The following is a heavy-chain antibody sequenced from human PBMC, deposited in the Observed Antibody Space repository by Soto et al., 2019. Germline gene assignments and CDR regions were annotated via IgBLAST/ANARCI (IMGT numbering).Heavy chain of an antibody. D-gene: IGHD5-12*01. CDR1: GGSISSYY. V-gene: IGHV4-59*01. CDR2: IYYSGST. J-gene: IGHJ5*02. Sequence: SETLSLTCTVSGGSISSYYWSWIRQPPGKGLEWIGYIYYSGSTNYNPSLKSRVTISVDTSKNQFPLKLSSVTAADTAVYYCARDRLPSSWFDPWGQGTLVTVSS. CDR3: ARDRLPSSWFDP.